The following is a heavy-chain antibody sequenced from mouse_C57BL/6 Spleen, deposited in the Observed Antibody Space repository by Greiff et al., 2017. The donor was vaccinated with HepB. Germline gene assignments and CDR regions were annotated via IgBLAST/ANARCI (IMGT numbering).Heavy chain of an antibody. V-gene: IGHV1-26*01. Sequence: EVQLQQSGPELVKPGASVKISCKASGYTFTDYYMNWVKQSHGKSLEWIGDINPNNGGTSYNQKFKGKATLTVDKSSSTAYMELRSLTSEDSAVYYCASGGGSSYGYFDVWGTGTTVTVAS. CDR2: INPNNGGT. CDR3: ASGGGSSYGYFDV. D-gene: IGHD1-1*01. CDR1: GYTFTDYY. J-gene: IGHJ1*03.